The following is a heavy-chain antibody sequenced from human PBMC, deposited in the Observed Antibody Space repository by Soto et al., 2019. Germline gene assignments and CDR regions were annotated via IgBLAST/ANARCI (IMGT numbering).Heavy chain of an antibody. V-gene: IGHV3-30*03. Sequence: PGGSLRLSCAASGFIFSNYGMSWVRQAPGKGLEWVAVVSHDGTVQHYGDSVKGRFTISRDNAKNTLYLQMNTLRAEDTAVYYCARDGYYYDSSGYYWNFDYWGQGTLVTVSS. D-gene: IGHD3-22*01. CDR1: GFIFSNYG. CDR3: ARDGYYYDSSGYYWNFDY. CDR2: VSHDGTVQ. J-gene: IGHJ4*02.